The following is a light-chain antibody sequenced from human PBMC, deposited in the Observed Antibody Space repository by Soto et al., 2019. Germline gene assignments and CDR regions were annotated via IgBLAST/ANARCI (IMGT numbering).Light chain of an antibody. CDR1: GSDVGGYSY. J-gene: IGLJ2*01. CDR2: EVT. CDR3: SSYAGSNKLV. Sequence: QSALTQPPSASGSPGQSVTISCTGTGSDVGGYSYVSWYQQHPGKAPKLVIYEVTKRPSGVPDRFSGSKSGNTASLTVSGLQAEDEAAYYCSSYAGSNKLVFGGGTKLTVL. V-gene: IGLV2-8*01.